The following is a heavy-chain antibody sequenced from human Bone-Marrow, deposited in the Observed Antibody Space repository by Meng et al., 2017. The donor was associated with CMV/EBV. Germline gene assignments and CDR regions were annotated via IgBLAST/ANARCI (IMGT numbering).Heavy chain of an antibody. CDR2: ISGSGGST. J-gene: IGHJ6*02. CDR1: GFTFSSYA. Sequence: GGSLRLSCAASGFTFSSYAMSWVRQAPGKGLEWVSAISGSGGSTYYADSVKGRFTISRDNSKNTLYLQMNSLRAEDTAVYYCAKDHGYSSSWRYYYYGMDVWGQGTTVTFYS. D-gene: IGHD6-13*01. CDR3: AKDHGYSSSWRYYYYGMDV. V-gene: IGHV3-23*01.